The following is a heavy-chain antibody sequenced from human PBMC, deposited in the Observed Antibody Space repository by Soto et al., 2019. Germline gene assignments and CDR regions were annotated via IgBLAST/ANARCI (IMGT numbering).Heavy chain of an antibody. V-gene: IGHV3-7*01. D-gene: IGHD3-10*01. CDR3: ARSLRGSGSYLYYMDV. Sequence: GPLRLSCVASEFTFSAYCVSWVGRAPGKEQEWVANIRQGGGEKYYLDSVKGRFTISRDNAKNSLYLQMNSLRAEDTAVYYCARSLRGSGSYLYYMDVWGKGTTVTVSS. J-gene: IGHJ6*03. CDR1: EFTFSAYC. CDR2: IRQGGGEK.